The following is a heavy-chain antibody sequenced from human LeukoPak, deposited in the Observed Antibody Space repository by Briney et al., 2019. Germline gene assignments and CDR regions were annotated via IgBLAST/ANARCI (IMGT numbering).Heavy chain of an antibody. J-gene: IGHJ4*02. V-gene: IGHV4-39*07. Sequence: SETLSLTCIVSGGSISSTSYYWGWIRQSPGKGLEWIGSFYYSGSTNYNPSLKSRVTISVDTSKNQFSLKLNSVTAADTAVYYCARTRAYGGRPGYWGQGTLVTVSS. CDR2: FYYSGST. CDR3: ARTRAYGGRPGY. D-gene: IGHD4-23*01. CDR1: GGSISSTSYY.